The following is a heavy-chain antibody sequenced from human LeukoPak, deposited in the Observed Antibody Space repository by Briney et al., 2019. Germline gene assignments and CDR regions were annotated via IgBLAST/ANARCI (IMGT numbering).Heavy chain of an antibody. V-gene: IGHV4-59*11. CDR3: AGGAQWEHRAFDI. D-gene: IGHD1-26*01. Sequence: SETLSLTCTVSGGSISSHCWSWIRQPPGKGLEWIGYIYYSGSTNYNPSLKSRVTISVDTSKNQFSLKLSSVTAADTAVYYCAGGAQWEHRAFDIWGQGTMVTVSS. CDR1: GGSISSHC. J-gene: IGHJ3*02. CDR2: IYYSGST.